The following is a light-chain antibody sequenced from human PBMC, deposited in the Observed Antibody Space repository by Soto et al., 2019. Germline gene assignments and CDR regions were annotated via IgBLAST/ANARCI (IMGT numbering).Light chain of an antibody. CDR2: GNS. V-gene: IGLV1-40*01. J-gene: IGLJ2*01. CDR1: SSNIGAGYD. CDR3: QSYDSSLSGWVV. Sequence: QSVLTQPPSVSGAPGQRVTISCTGSSSNIGAGYDVHWYQQLPGTAPKLLIYGNSNRPSGVPDRFSGSKSGTSASLAITGLQAEDEADYYCQSYDSSLSGWVVLGGGTKVTVL.